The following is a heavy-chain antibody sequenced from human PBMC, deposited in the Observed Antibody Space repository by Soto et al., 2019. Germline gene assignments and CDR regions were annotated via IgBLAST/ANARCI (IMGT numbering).Heavy chain of an antibody. J-gene: IGHJ3*02. CDR1: GFTFRSYW. Sequence: GGSLRLSCAASGFTFRSYWMSWVRQAPGKGLEWVANIKQDGSEKYYVDSVKGRFTISRDNAKNSLYLQMNSLRAVDTAVYYCARDRSGAYYYDTSGIAAFDIWGQGTMVTVSS. CDR2: IKQDGSEK. V-gene: IGHV3-7*03. D-gene: IGHD3-22*01. CDR3: ARDRSGAYYYDTSGIAAFDI.